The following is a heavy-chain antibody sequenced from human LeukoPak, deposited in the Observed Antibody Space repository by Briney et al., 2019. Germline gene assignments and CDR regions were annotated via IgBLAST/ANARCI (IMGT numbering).Heavy chain of an antibody. V-gene: IGHV4-34*01. D-gene: IGHD2-15*01. CDR1: GGSFSGYY. J-gene: IGHJ4*02. CDR3: ARGKGCSGGSCYSNRAGARRYFDY. CDR2: INHSEST. Sequence: SETLSLTCAVYGGSFSGYYWSWIRQPPGKGLEWIGEINHSESTNYNPSLKSRVTISVDTSKNQFSLKLSSVTAADTAVYYCARGKGCSGGSCYSNRAGARRYFDYWGQGTLVTVSS.